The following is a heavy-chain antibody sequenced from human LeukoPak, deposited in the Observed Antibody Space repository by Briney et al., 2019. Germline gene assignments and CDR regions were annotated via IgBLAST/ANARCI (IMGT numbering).Heavy chain of an antibody. J-gene: IGHJ4*01. Sequence: GGSLRLSCAASGFTFSSYSMNWVRQAPGKGLEWVSYISHDITYYADSVRGRFTISRDNAKSSLYLQMNSLRAEDTAVYFCARSDYCGGDCYSSLSNYWGQGTLVTVSS. V-gene: IGHV3-21*05. CDR1: GFTFSSYS. D-gene: IGHD2-21*02. CDR3: ARSDYCGGDCYSSLSNY. CDR2: ISHDITY.